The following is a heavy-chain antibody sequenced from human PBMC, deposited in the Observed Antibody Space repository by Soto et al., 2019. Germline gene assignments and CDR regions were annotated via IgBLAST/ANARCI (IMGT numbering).Heavy chain of an antibody. CDR2: ISYDGSNK. CDR1: GFTFSSYA. CDR3: AIGGWGVVVTAMT. D-gene: IGHD2-21*02. V-gene: IGHV3-30-3*01. J-gene: IGHJ4*02. Sequence: QVQLVESGGGVVQPGRSLRLSCAASGFTFSSYAMHWVRQAPGKGLEWVAVISYDGSNKYYADSVKGRFTISRDNSKNTLYLQMNSLRAEDTAVYYCAIGGWGVVVTAMTWGQGTLVTVSS.